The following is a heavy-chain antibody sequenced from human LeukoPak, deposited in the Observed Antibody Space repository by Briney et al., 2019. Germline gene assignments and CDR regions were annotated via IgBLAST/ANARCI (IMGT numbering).Heavy chain of an antibody. CDR1: RFTFRSHA. CDR2: IYENGGTT. D-gene: IGHD2-21*01. V-gene: IGHV3-23*01. J-gene: IGHJ4*02. Sequence: GGSLRLSCVGSRFTFRSHAMSWVRQAPEKGLEFVSGIYENGGTTYYADSVKGPFSISRDNSKNTLYLQMDSLRSEDTAVYYCAKDFRIGYSAHFDYWGQGALVTVSS. CDR3: AKDFRIGYSAHFDY.